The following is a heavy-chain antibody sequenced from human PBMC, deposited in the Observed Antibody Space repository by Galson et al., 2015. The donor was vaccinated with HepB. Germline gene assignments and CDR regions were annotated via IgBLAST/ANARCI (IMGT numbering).Heavy chain of an antibody. CDR2: ISGYNDNV. V-gene: IGHV1-18*01. CDR1: GYTFTSFG. D-gene: IGHD1-26*01. CDR3: ARDPNIVGALSLDY. J-gene: IGHJ4*02. Sequence: SVKVSCKASGYTFTSFGITWVRQGPGQGLEWMGWISGYNDNVNYAQTLQGRVTMTAETAARTVYMELTRLRSDDTAVYYCARDPNIVGALSLDYWGQGTLVTVSS.